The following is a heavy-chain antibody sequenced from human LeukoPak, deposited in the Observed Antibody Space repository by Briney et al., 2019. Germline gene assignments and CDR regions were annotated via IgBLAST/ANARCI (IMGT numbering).Heavy chain of an antibody. J-gene: IGHJ4*02. Sequence: GGSLRLSCAASGFTFSSYSMNWVRQAPGEGLEWVSYISTTSSTIYYADSVKGRFTISRDNAKSSLYLQMNSLRDEDTAVYYCARASPGFDYWGQGTLVTVSS. CDR1: GFTFSSYS. CDR3: ARASPGFDY. CDR2: ISTTSSTI. V-gene: IGHV3-48*02.